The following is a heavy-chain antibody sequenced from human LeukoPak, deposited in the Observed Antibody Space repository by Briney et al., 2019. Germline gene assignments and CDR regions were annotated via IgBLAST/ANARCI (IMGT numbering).Heavy chain of an antibody. Sequence: SETLSLTCTVSGGPMNNYYWSWIRQPAGKELEWIGRIYPSGNTYYNPSLKSRVTMSVDTSKNQFSLRLRSVTAADTALYYCARDYKYYDSGSYYDYWGQGTLVTVSS. CDR2: IYPSGNT. V-gene: IGHV4-4*07. CDR3: ARDYKYYDSGSYYDY. D-gene: IGHD3-10*01. J-gene: IGHJ4*02. CDR1: GGPMNNYY.